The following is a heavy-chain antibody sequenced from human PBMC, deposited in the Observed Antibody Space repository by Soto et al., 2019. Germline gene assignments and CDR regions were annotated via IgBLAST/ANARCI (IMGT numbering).Heavy chain of an antibody. Sequence: PSETLSLTCTVSGGSISTSSYYWGWIRQPPGKGLEWIGNIYYNGNTNYNPSLKSRVTISVDTSKNQFSLKLSSVTAADTAVYYCASQYYDSSGYYPLWGQGTLVTVSS. V-gene: IGHV4-39*07. CDR2: IYYNGNT. J-gene: IGHJ4*02. D-gene: IGHD3-22*01. CDR1: GGSISTSSYY. CDR3: ASQYYDSSGYYPL.